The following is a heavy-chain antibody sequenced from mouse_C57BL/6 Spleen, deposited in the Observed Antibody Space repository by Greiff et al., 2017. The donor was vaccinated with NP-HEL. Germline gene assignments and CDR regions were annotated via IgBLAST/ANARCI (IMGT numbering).Heavy chain of an antibody. Sequence: QVQLQQSGAELVRPGASVTLSCKASGYTFTDYGMHWVKQTPVHGLEWIGAIDPETGGTAYNQKFKGKAILTADKSSSTAYMELRSLTSEDSAVYYCTRPTMITPYAMDYWGQGTSVTVSS. CDR1: GYTFTDYG. CDR2: IDPETGGT. CDR3: TRPTMITPYAMDY. D-gene: IGHD2-4*01. J-gene: IGHJ4*01. V-gene: IGHV1-15*01.